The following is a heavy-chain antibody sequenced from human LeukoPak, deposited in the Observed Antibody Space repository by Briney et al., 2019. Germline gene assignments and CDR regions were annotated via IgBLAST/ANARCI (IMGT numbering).Heavy chain of an antibody. D-gene: IGHD2-8*02. Sequence: GGSLRLSCAASGFTFRNYGMHWVRQATGKGLEWVSFIWSDGNNRFYADSVKGRFTISRDNSKNMLYLQMDSLRPDDTALYYCANAPGASVSGFHMDVWGKGTTVIVSS. CDR3: ANAPGASVSGFHMDV. CDR2: IWSDGNNR. V-gene: IGHV3-30*02. CDR1: GFTFRNYG. J-gene: IGHJ6*03.